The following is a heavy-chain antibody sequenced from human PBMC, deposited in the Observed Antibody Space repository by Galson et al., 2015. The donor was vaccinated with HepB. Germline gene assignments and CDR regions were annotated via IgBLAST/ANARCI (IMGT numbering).Heavy chain of an antibody. Sequence: SVKVSCKASGGTFSSYAISWVRQAPGQGLEWMGGIIPIFGTANYAQKFQGRVTITADESTSTAYMELSSLRSEDTAVYYCARVGGYSSSPGGIAAANYYYCGMDVWGQGTTVTVSS. CDR3: ARVGGYSSSPGGIAAANYYYCGMDV. D-gene: IGHD6-13*01. V-gene: IGHV1-69*13. CDR1: GGTFSSYA. CDR2: IIPIFGTA. J-gene: IGHJ6*02.